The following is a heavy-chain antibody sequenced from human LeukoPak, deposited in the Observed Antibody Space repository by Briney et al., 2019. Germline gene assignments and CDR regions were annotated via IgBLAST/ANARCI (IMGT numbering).Heavy chain of an antibody. V-gene: IGHV1-18*01. D-gene: IGHD2-2*01. Sequence: ASVKVSCKASGYTFTSYGISWVRQAPGQGLEWMGWISAYNGNTNYAQKLQGRVTMTTDTSTSTAYMELRSLRSDDTAVYYCARDLTYCNSTSCRNYYYYYMDVWGKGTTVTVSS. CDR2: ISAYNGNT. CDR1: GYTFTSYG. J-gene: IGHJ6*03. CDR3: ARDLTYCNSTSCRNYYYYYMDV.